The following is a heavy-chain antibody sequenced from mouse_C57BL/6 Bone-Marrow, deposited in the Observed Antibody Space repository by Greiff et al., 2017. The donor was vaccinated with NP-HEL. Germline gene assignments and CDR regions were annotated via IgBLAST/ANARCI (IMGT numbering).Heavy chain of an antibody. D-gene: IGHD2-4*01. Sequence: EVKLMESGGGLVQPGGSLKLSCAASGFTFSDYYMYWVRQTPEQSLEWVAYISNGGGSTYYPDTVKGRFTISRDNAKNTLYLQMSRLKSEDTAMYYCARQGYDYADFDYWGQGTTLTVSS. CDR1: GFTFSDYY. J-gene: IGHJ2*01. CDR2: ISNGGGST. CDR3: ARQGYDYADFDY. V-gene: IGHV5-12*01.